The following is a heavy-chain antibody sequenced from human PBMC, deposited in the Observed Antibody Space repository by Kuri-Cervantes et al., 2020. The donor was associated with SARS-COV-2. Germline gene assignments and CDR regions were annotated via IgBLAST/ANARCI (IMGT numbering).Heavy chain of an antibody. J-gene: IGHJ4*02. CDR1: GGSISSSSYY. D-gene: IGHD3-22*01. V-gene: IGHV4-39*07. CDR3: AGGYYYDSSGPVLRYYFDY. Sequence: SETLSLTCTVSGGSISSSSYYWGWIRQPPGKGLEWIGEINHSGSTNYNPSLKCRVTISVDTSKNQFSLKLSSVTAADTAVYYCAGGYYYDSSGPVLRYYFDYWGQGTLVTVSS. CDR2: INHSGST.